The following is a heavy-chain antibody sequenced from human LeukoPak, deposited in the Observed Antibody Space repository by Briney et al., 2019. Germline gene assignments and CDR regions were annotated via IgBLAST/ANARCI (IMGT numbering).Heavy chain of an antibody. D-gene: IGHD2-21*02. CDR1: GFTFHSYE. J-gene: IGHJ4*02. CDR2: ISRSGDAI. CDR3: AREEATCGGDCYDY. Sequence: GGSLRLSCVASGFTFHSYEFNWVRQAPGKGLEWVSYISRSGDAIYYAPSVRGRFTMSRDNAKSSLFLQMNSLRAEDTAVYYCAREEATCGGDCYDYWGQGTLVTVSS. V-gene: IGHV3-48*03.